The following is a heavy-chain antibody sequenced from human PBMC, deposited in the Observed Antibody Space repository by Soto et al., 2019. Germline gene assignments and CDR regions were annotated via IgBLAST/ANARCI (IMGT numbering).Heavy chain of an antibody. Sequence: EVQLLESGGDLVQPGGSLRLSCAASGFTFGIYAMTWVRQAPGKGLEWVSTISATGGSTFYADSVKGRFTISRDNSKNTLYLQLNSLRAEDTAIYYCAKDLSSYYYFHFWCQGTLVTVSS. CDR2: ISATGGST. J-gene: IGHJ4*02. CDR1: GFTFGIYA. D-gene: IGHD2-15*01. V-gene: IGHV3-23*01. CDR3: AKDLSSYYYFHF.